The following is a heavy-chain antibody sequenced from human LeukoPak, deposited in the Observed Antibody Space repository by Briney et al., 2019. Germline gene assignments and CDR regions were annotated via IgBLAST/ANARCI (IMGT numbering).Heavy chain of an antibody. J-gene: IGHJ4*02. V-gene: IGHV4-34*01. CDR3: ASRVSSPRDY. D-gene: IGHD3-10*01. CDR1: GGTFSGYY. CDR2: INHSGST. Sequence: SETLSLTCAVYGGTFSGYYWSWIRQPPGKGLEWIGEINHSGSTNYNPSLKSRVTISVDTSKNQFSLKLSSVTAADTAVYYCASRVSSPRDYWGQGTLVTVSS.